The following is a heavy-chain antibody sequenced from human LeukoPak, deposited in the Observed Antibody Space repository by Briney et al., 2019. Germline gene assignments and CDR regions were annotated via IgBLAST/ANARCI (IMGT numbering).Heavy chain of an antibody. CDR3: ATPSGGTVRDRLGWVVVPPANPFDY. Sequence: GESLKISCKRSGDSFTSYWIGWVRQMPGKGLEWMRIMYPGDSDTRYSPSFQGQVTISADKSISTAYLQWSSLKASDTAMYYCATPSGGTVRDRLGWVVVPPANPFDYWGQGTLVTVSS. CDR2: MYPGDSDT. D-gene: IGHD2-2*01. V-gene: IGHV5-51*01. J-gene: IGHJ4*02. CDR1: GDSFTSYW.